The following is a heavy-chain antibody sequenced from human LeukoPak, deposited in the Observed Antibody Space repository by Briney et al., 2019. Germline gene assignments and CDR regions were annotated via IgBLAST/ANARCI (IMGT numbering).Heavy chain of an antibody. J-gene: IGHJ3*02. CDR3: ANSLYCSSTSCYAPSDAFDI. V-gene: IGHV3-23*01. CDR1: GFTFSSYA. Sequence: GGSLRLSCAASGFTFSSYAMSWDRQAPGKGLEWVSAISGSGGSTYYADSVKGRFTISRDNSKNTLYLQMNSLRAEDTAVYYCANSLYCSSTSCYAPSDAFDIWGQGTMVTVSS. D-gene: IGHD2-2*01. CDR2: ISGSGGST.